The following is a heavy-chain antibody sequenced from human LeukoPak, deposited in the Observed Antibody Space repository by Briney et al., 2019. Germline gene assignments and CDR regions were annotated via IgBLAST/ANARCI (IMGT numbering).Heavy chain of an antibody. V-gene: IGHV3-33*06. CDR1: GFTFSSYA. J-gene: IGHJ6*03. D-gene: IGHD6-6*01. CDR2: IWYDGSNK. Sequence: PGGSLRLSCAASGFTFSSYAMAWVRQAPGKGLEWVAVIWYDGSNKYYADSVKGRFTISRDNSKKMLYLQMNSLRAEDTAVYYCAKGGSIVARPQSWYYYMDVWGKGTTVTVSS. CDR3: AKGGSIVARPQSWYYYMDV.